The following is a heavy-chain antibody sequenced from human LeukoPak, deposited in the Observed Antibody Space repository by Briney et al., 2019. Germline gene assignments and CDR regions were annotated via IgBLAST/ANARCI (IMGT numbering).Heavy chain of an antibody. CDR1: GGTFSSYA. CDR3: ARDEGIGIFGPQLGMHAVDY. D-gene: IGHD3/OR15-3a*01. CDR2: IIPIFGTA. V-gene: IGHV1-69*01. J-gene: IGHJ4*02. Sequence: GSSVKVSCKASGGTFSSYAISWVRQAPGQGLEWMGGIIPIFGTANYAQKFQGRVTITADESTSTAYMELSSLRSEDTAVYYCARDEGIGIFGPQLGMHAVDYWGQGTLVTVSS.